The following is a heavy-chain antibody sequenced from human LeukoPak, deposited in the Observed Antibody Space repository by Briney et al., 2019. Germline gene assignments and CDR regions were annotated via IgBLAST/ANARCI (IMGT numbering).Heavy chain of an antibody. Sequence: PSETLSLTCTVSGGSISSSSYYWGWIRQPPGKGLEWIGYIYYSGSTNYNPSLKSRVTISVDTSKNQFSLKLSSVTAADTAVYYCARHDMVRGVIRAFEIWGQGTMVTVSS. V-gene: IGHV4-61*05. CDR1: GGSISSSSYY. CDR2: IYYSGST. D-gene: IGHD3-10*01. CDR3: ARHDMVRGVIRAFEI. J-gene: IGHJ3*02.